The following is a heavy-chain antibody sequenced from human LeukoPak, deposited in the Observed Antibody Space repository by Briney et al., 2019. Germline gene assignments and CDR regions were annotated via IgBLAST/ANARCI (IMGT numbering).Heavy chain of an antibody. CDR2: IYYSGST. Sequence: SETLSLTCTVSGAPITRYYWSWIRQPPGKGLEWIGYIYYSGSTNYNPSLKSRVTISVDTSKNQFSLKLSSVTAADTAVYYCARDIVVVPAARGFYYGMDVWGQGTTVTVS. CDR3: ARDIVVVPAARGFYYGMDV. J-gene: IGHJ6*02. V-gene: IGHV4-59*01. CDR1: GAPITRYY. D-gene: IGHD2-2*01.